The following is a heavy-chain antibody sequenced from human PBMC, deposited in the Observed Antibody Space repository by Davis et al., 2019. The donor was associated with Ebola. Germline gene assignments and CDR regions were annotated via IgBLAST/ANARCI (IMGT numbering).Heavy chain of an antibody. Sequence: GESLKISCAASGFTFSSYGMHWVRQAPGKGLEWVAVISYDGSNKYYADSVKGRFTISRDNSKNTLYLQMNSLRAEDTAVYYCARGFEPYAMDVLGQGTTVTVSS. CDR1: GFTFSSYG. CDR3: ARGFEPYAMDV. CDR2: ISYDGSNK. J-gene: IGHJ6*02. D-gene: IGHD3-16*01. V-gene: IGHV3-30*03.